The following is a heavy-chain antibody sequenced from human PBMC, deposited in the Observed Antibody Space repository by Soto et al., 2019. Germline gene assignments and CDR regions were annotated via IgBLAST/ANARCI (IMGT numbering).Heavy chain of an antibody. CDR2: INPNSGGT. V-gene: IGHV1-2*04. CDR1: VDTFSFYT. J-gene: IGHJ5*02. D-gene: IGHD4-17*01. CDR3: ARDTYGVSNWFDP. Sequence: GASVKVSCKASVDTFSFYTINWVRQAPGLGLEWMGWINPNSGGTNYAQKFQGWVTMTRDTSISTAYMELSRLRSDDTAVYYCARDTYGVSNWFDPWGQGTLVTVSS.